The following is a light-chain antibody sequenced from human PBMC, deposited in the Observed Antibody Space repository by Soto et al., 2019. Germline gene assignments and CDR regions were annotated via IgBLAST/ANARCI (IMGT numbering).Light chain of an antibody. CDR2: HVS. Sequence: VLTQPASVSGSPGQSITISCTGTSSDIGSYNYVSWYQQHPGKAPKLMIYHVSNRPSGVSNRFSGSKSGNTASLIISGLQAEDEADYYCSSSTSSSTLGYVFGTGTKVTVL. CDR1: SSDIGSYNY. J-gene: IGLJ1*01. CDR3: SSSTSSSTLGYV. V-gene: IGLV2-14*03.